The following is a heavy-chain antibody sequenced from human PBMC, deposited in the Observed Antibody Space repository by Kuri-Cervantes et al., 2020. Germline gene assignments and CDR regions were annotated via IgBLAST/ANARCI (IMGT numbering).Heavy chain of an antibody. CDR3: ARGRSRWYYDILTGYVRGWFDP. D-gene: IGHD3-9*01. J-gene: IGHJ5*02. Sequence: SETLSLTCTVSGGSISSSSYYWGWIRQPPGKGLEWIGSIYYSGSTYYNPSLKSRVTISVDTSKNQFSLKLSSVTAADTAVYYCARGRSRWYYDILTGYVRGWFDPWGQGTLVTVSS. V-gene: IGHV4-39*01. CDR1: GGSISSSSYY. CDR2: IYYSGST.